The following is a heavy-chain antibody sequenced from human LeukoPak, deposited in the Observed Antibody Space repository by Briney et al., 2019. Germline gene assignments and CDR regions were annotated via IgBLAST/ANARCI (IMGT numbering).Heavy chain of an antibody. Sequence: GGTLRLSCAASEFTFSSYGMSWVRQAPGKGLEWVSAISGSGGSTYYADSVKGRFTISRDNSKNTLYVQMNSLRAEDTAIYYCVAREFGELVPYWGQGTLVTVSS. D-gene: IGHD3-10*01. CDR3: VAREFGELVPY. CDR1: EFTFSSYG. V-gene: IGHV3-23*01. J-gene: IGHJ4*02. CDR2: ISGSGGST.